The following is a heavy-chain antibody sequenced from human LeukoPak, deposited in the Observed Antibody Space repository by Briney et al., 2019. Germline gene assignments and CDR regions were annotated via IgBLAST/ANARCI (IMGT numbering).Heavy chain of an antibody. CDR1: GFTFDDYG. D-gene: IGHD6-13*01. J-gene: IGHJ3*02. Sequence: RPGGSLRLSCAASGFTFDDYGMSWVRQAPGKGLEWVSGINWNGGSTGYADSVKGRFTISRDNAKNSLYLQMNSLRAEDTAVYYCAKDRSIAAGDDAFDIWGQGTMVTVSS. V-gene: IGHV3-20*04. CDR2: INWNGGST. CDR3: AKDRSIAAGDDAFDI.